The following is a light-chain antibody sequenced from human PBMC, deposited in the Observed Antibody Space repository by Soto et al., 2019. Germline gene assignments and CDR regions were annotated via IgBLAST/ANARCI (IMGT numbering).Light chain of an antibody. Sequence: DIVMTQSPDSLAVSLGERATINCKSSQNILYNSDNKNALAWFQQKPGQPPKLLISWASARHSGVPDRFSASVSGTDFTLTISSLQAEDVAVYYCQQYYSIPLTFGPGTKVDIK. CDR3: QQYYSIPLT. CDR2: WAS. J-gene: IGKJ3*01. CDR1: QNILYNSDNKNA. V-gene: IGKV4-1*01.